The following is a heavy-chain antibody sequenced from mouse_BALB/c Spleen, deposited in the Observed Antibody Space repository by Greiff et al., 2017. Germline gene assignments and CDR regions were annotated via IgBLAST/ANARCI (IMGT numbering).Heavy chain of an antibody. J-gene: IGHJ4*01. CDR3: ASSGTVVATGAMDY. Sequence: VQLKESGPELVKPGASVKISCKASGYSFTGYFMNWVMQSHGKSLEWIGRINPYNGDTFYNQKFKGKATLTVDKSSSTAHMELRSLASEDSAVYYCASSGTVVATGAMDYWGQGTSVTVSS. V-gene: IGHV1-20*02. D-gene: IGHD1-1*01. CDR2: INPYNGDT. CDR1: GYSFTGYF.